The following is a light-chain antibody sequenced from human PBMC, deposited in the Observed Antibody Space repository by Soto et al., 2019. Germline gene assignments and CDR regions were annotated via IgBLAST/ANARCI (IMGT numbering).Light chain of an antibody. Sequence: EVVLTQSPGTLSLSPGARATLSCRASQSVNDNQLAWYQQKGRQAPRLLIYGASTRATGVPERFSGGGFWTADCLLSNSREQEDVVLYYCQLYYGSSPPLTFGRGTTVEIK. V-gene: IGKV3-20*01. CDR2: GAS. CDR3: QLYYGSSPPLT. J-gene: IGKJ4*01. CDR1: QSVNDNQ.